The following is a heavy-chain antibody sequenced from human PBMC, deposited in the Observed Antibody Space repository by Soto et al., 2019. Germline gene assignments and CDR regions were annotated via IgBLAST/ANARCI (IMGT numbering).Heavy chain of an antibody. CDR1: GFSFDSYW. J-gene: IGHJ1*01. CDR3: TRGPRASSGGTGAY. D-gene: IGHD2-2*01. V-gene: IGHV3-74*01. CDR2: IDYDGTTT. Sequence: EVQLVESGGGLVQPGGSLRLSCAASGFSFDSYWMHWVRQAPGQGPMWVSRIDYDGTTTNYPDSVKGRFTISRDNAKSTLYLQMNSLIPEDTAVYYCTRGPRASSGGTGAYLGKGTLVTVSS.